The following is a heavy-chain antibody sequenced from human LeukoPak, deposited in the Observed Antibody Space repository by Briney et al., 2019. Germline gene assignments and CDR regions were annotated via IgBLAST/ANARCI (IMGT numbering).Heavy chain of an antibody. V-gene: IGHV1-2*02. Sequence: GASVKVPGKASGYTFTDYYMHWVRQAPGQGLEWMGWINPNSGGTNYAQKFQGRVTMTRDTSISTAYMELSRLRSDDTAVYYCARSHPGTFDYWGQGTLVTVSS. CDR3: ARSHPGTFDY. CDR1: GYTFTDYY. D-gene: IGHD1-14*01. J-gene: IGHJ4*02. CDR2: INPNSGGT.